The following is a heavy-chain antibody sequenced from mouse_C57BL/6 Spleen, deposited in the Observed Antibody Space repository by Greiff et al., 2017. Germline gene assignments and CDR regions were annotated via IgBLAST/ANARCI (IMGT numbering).Heavy chain of an antibody. D-gene: IGHD2-1*01. CDR2: IWSGGST. CDR3: ARGANGNPFAY. V-gene: IGHV2-2*01. CDR1: GFSLTSYG. J-gene: IGHJ3*01. Sequence: QVQLKQSGPGLVQPSQSLSITCTVSGFSLTSYGVHWVRQSPGKGLEWLGVIWSGGSTDYNAAFISRLSISKDNSKSQVFFKMNSLQADDTAIYYCARGANGNPFAYWGQGTLVTVSA.